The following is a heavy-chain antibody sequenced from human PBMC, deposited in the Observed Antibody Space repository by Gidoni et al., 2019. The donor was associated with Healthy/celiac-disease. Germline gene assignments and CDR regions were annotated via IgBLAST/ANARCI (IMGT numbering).Heavy chain of an antibody. CDR1: GGSISSSSYY. J-gene: IGHJ2*01. D-gene: IGHD7-27*01. CDR3: ARLNWDNWYFDL. V-gene: IGHV4-39*01. CDR2: IYYSGST. Sequence: QLQLQESGPGLVKPSETLSLTCTVSGGSISSSSYYWGWIRQPPGKGLEWIGSIYYSGSTYYTPSLKSRVTISVDTSKNHFSLKLSSVTAADTAVYYCARLNWDNWYFDLWGRGTLVTVSS.